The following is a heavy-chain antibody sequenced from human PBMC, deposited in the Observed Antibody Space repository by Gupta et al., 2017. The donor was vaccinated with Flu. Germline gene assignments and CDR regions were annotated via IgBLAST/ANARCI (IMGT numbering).Heavy chain of an antibody. CDR2: VFHDGNT. Sequence: QVQLRESGPGLVKPSETLSLTCAVSGFPISSYYWGWIRQPPGKGLEWIGSVFHDGNTYYNPSLNGRVTISIDTSKNQFSLKVTSVTAADTAVYDCARSYQARHYFDYWGQGTLVTVSS. J-gene: IGHJ4*02. CDR3: ARSYQARHYFDY. V-gene: IGHV4-38-2*01. CDR1: GFPISSYY.